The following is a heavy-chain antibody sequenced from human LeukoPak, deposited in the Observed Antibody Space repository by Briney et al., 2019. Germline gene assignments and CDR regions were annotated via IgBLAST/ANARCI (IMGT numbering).Heavy chain of an antibody. CDR2: MYYGGST. J-gene: IGHJ4*02. Sequence: SETLSLTCTVSGGSTSSSSYYWGWIRQPPGKGLEWIGSMYYGGSTYYNPSLKSRVTISVDRSNNQFSLKLSSVTAADTAVYYCARGTDAWKVGYWGQGTLVTVSS. CDR3: ARGTDAWKVGY. D-gene: IGHD1-1*01. V-gene: IGHV4-39*07. CDR1: GGSTSSSSYY.